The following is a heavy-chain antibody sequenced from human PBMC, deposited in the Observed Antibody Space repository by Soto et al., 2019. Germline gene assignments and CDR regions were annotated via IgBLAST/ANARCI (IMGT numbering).Heavy chain of an antibody. Sequence: EVQLVESGGGLVQPGGSLRLSCAASGFPFSSYSMKWVRQAPGKGLEWISYVTKNSSPIYYADSVKGRFTASRDNGKNSLYLHMNSLRDEDTAVYHCARLYTSGWFLDHWGQGTLVTVSS. CDR1: GFPFSSYS. V-gene: IGHV3-48*02. CDR2: VTKNSSPI. J-gene: IGHJ4*02. CDR3: ARLYTSGWFLDH. D-gene: IGHD6-19*01.